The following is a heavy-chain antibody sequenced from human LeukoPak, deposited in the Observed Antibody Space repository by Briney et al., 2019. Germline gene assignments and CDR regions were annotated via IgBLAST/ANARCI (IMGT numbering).Heavy chain of an antibody. D-gene: IGHD1-26*01. CDR1: EYTFIGYY. J-gene: IGHJ5*02. V-gene: IGHV1-2*02. Sequence: ASVKVSCKAYEYTFIGYYIHWMRQAPGQGLEWMGWINPDSGHINYARKFQGRITMTRDTSVNTAYMEMNNLTSDDTAIYYCARKWGTGRAVDPLFPTFFDPWGQGTQVTVSA. CDR3: ARKWGTGRAVDPLFPTFFDP. CDR2: INPDSGHI.